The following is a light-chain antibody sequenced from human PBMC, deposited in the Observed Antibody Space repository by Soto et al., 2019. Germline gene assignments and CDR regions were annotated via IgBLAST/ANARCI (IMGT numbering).Light chain of an antibody. CDR1: QSVLHSSNNKNY. CDR3: QQYYRILS. V-gene: IGKV4-1*01. CDR2: WAS. Sequence: DIVMTQSPDFLAVSLGERATINCKSSQSVLHSSNNKNYLAWYQQKPGQPLKLLIYWASTRESGVPDRFSGSGSGTDFTLTISSLQAEDVAVYYCQQYYRILSFGQGTKLEIK. J-gene: IGKJ2*01.